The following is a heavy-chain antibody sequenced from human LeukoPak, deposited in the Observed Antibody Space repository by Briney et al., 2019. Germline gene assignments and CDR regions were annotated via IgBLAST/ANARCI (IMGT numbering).Heavy chain of an antibody. J-gene: IGHJ3*02. V-gene: IGHV3-9*01. CDR1: GFTFDDYA. D-gene: IGHD6-13*01. CDR3: AKGWGQQLVQSAFDI. CDR2: ISWNSGSI. Sequence: SLRLSCAASGFTFDDYAMHWVRQAPGKGLEWVSGISWNSGSIGYADSVKGRFTISRDNAKNSLYLQMNSLRAEDTALYYCAKGWGQQLVQSAFDIWGQGTMVTVSS.